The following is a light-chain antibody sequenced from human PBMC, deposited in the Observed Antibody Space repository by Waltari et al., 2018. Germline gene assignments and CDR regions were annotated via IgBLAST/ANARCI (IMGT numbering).Light chain of an antibody. V-gene: IGKV1-9*01. CDR3: QQLHSYPHT. Sequence: DIQLTQSPSFLSAVVGDRVTITCRASQDSSIFLAWYQQTPGKAPKLLSFAASDLQSGVPLRFSGTGSWTEFTLTISSLRPEDCATYDCQQLHSYPHTFGQGTTLAIK. J-gene: IGKJ2*01. CDR1: QDSSIF. CDR2: AAS.